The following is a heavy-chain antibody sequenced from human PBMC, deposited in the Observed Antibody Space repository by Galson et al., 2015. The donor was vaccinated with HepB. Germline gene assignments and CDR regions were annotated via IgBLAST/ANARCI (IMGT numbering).Heavy chain of an antibody. CDR3: ARDWGTIAAAGTWSWFDP. J-gene: IGHJ5*02. D-gene: IGHD6-13*01. Sequence: ETLSLTCTVSGGSISSYYWSWIRQPPGKGLEWIGSIYYSGSTYYNPSLKSRVTISVDTSKNQFSLKLSSVTAADTAVYYCARDWGTIAAAGTWSWFDPWGQGTLVTVSS. CDR2: IYYSGST. V-gene: IGHV4-59*01. CDR1: GGSISSYY.